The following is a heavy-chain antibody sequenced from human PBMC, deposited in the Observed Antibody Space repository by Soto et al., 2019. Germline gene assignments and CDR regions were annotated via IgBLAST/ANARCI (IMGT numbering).Heavy chain of an antibody. J-gene: IGHJ4*02. V-gene: IGHV1-2*02. CDR2: INPNSGGT. CDR1: GYTFTGYY. D-gene: IGHD3-22*01. CDR3: AREYYYDSSGYRYRY. Sequence: ASVKVSGKASGYTFTGYYMHWVRQAPGQGLEWMGWINPNSGGTNYAQKFQGRVTMTRDTSISTAYMELSRLRSDDTAVYYCAREYYYDSSGYRYRYWGQGTLVTVSS.